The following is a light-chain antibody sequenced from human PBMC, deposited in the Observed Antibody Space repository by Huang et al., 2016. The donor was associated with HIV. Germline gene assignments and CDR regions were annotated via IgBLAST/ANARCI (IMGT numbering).Light chain of an antibody. J-gene: IGKJ1*01. Sequence: AIQLTQSPSSLSASVVDRGTIPCRASQDITNDLGWYQQKPGKAPKLLISAASALRRGGPSRFSGSGSGTDFTLTISSLQPEDFATYFCLQDFNYPRTFGQGTRVEIK. CDR3: LQDFNYPRT. CDR1: QDITND. V-gene: IGKV1-6*02. CDR2: AAS.